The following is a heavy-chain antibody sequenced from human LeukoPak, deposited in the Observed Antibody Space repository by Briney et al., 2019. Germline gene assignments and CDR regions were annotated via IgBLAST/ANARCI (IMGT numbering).Heavy chain of an antibody. J-gene: IGHJ4*02. D-gene: IGHD2-2*01. CDR2: IYRSGST. Sequence: SQTLSLTCTVSGDSISGSNYYWNWIRQPPGKGLEWIGNIYRSGSTYYNPSLKSRVTISVDTSKNQFSLKLSSVTAADTAVYYCSRGVCSTSCLLDYWGQGTLVTVSS. CDR3: SRGVCSTSCLLDY. V-gene: IGHV4-30-2*01. CDR1: GDSISGSNYY.